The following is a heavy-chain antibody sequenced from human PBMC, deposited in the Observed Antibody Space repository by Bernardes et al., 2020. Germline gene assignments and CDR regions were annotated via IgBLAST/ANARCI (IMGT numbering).Heavy chain of an antibody. CDR3: ARDSRYSSGWFPPDD. V-gene: IGHV3-48*02. Sequence: GGSLRLSCAASGFNFSRYSMNWVRQAPGKGLEWVSYISGSSGSIYYADSVKGRFTISRDNAKNSLSLQMNSLRDEDTAVYYCARDSRYSSGWFPPDDWGQGTLVT. J-gene: IGHJ4*02. D-gene: IGHD6-19*01. CDR2: ISGSSGSI. CDR1: GFNFSRYS.